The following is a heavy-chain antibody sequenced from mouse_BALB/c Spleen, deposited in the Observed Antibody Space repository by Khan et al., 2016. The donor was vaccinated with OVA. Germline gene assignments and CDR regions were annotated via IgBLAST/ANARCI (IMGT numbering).Heavy chain of an antibody. CDR3: ARPSYDYGSNSYWFFAV. CDR2: IYPGSGRT. J-gene: IGHJ1*01. D-gene: IGHD1-1*01. V-gene: IGHV1-77*01. Sequence: QIQLVQSGPELVKPGASVKMSCKASGYTFTDYVINWVKQSTGQGLEWIGEIYPGSGRTNYNQKFKDKATLTADKSSNTAYMQLSSLTSEDSAVYFCARPSYDYGSNSYWFFAVWGAGSTVTVSS. CDR1: GYTFTDYV.